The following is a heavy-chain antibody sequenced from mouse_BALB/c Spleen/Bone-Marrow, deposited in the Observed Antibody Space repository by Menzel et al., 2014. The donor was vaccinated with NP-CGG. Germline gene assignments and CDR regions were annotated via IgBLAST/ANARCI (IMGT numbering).Heavy chain of an antibody. CDR3: ARVGDGYYDALDY. V-gene: IGHV1S135*01. CDR2: IDLYNGGT. CDR1: GYAFTNYN. D-gene: IGHD2-3*01. Sequence: VQLQQSGPELVKPGASVKVSCKASGYAFTNYNIYWVKQRHGKSLEWIGYIDLYNGGTSYNQKFKGKATLTVDKSSSTAYMHLNSLTSEDSAVYYCARVGDGYYDALDYWGQGTSVTVSS. J-gene: IGHJ4*01.